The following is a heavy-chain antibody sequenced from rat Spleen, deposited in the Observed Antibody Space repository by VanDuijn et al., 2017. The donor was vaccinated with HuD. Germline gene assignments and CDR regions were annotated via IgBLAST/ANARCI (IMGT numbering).Heavy chain of an antibody. CDR1: GFSLTSYN. V-gene: IGHV2-30*01. CDR3: ARQTGSFDY. CDR2: IWTGGST. D-gene: IGHD5-1*01. J-gene: IGHJ2*01. Sequence: QVQLKESGPGLVQPSQTLSLTCTVSGFSLTSYNVHWVRQPTGKGLEWMGIIWTGGSTDYNSALKSRLSISRDTSQSQVFLKMNSLQPEDTGTYYCARQTGSFDYWGQGVMVTVSS.